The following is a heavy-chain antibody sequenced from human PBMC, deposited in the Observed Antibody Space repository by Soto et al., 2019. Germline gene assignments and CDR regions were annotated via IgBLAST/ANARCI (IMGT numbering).Heavy chain of an antibody. CDR2: IIPISETT. V-gene: IGHV1-69*01. CDR3: ARSQGSSTSLEIYYYYYYGMDV. J-gene: IGHJ6*02. CDR1: GGTFSSCA. Sequence: QVQLVQSGAEVKKPESSVKVSCKASGGTFSSCAISWVRQAPGQGLEWMGGIIPISETTNYAQKFQGRVTITADESKSTAYMELSSLRSEDTAVYYCARSQGSSTSLEIYYYYYYGMDVWGQGTTVTVSS. D-gene: IGHD2-2*01.